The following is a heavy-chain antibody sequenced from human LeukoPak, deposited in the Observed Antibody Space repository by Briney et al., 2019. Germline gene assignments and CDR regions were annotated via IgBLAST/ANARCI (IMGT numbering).Heavy chain of an antibody. V-gene: IGHV3-48*02. D-gene: IGHD6-13*01. J-gene: IGHJ4*02. CDR3: ARAAYSSSPDY. CDR1: GISVSGNY. Sequence: QPGGSLRLSCAATGISVSGNYMSWVRQTPGKGLEWVSYISPSSSSIHYADSVTGRFTISRDNAKNSLYLRMNSLRDEDTAVYYCARAAYSSSPDYWGQGTLVTVSS. CDR2: ISPSSSSI.